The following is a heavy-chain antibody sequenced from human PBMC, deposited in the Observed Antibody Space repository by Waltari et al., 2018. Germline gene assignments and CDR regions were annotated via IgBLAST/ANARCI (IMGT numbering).Heavy chain of an antibody. Sequence: QITLKESGPTLVKPTQTLSLTCTFPGFSFSTSGLSVDWIRQPPGKALEWLGLIYWNDDKRYNPSLRSRLTITRETSKNQVVLTMTNMDTVDTATYYCARRDPALLAYNYWGQGAPVTVSA. J-gene: IGHJ4*02. D-gene: IGHD2-21*01. CDR2: IYWNDDK. CDR1: GFSFSTSGLS. V-gene: IGHV2-5*01. CDR3: ARRDPALLAYNY.